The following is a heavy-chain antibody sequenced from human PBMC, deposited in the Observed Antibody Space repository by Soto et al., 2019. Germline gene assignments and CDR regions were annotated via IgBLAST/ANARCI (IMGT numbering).Heavy chain of an antibody. D-gene: IGHD5-12*01. CDR3: AHKGDGYRGFKY. Sequence: QITLKESGPTLVNPTQPLTLTCTFSRFSLSTSGVGVGWIRQPPGKALEWLALIYWDDDKRYSPSLKSRLTITKDTSKNQVVLTMTNMDPVDTATYYCAHKGDGYRGFKYWGQGTLVTVSS. J-gene: IGHJ4*02. CDR2: IYWDDDK. V-gene: IGHV2-5*02. CDR1: RFSLSTSGVG.